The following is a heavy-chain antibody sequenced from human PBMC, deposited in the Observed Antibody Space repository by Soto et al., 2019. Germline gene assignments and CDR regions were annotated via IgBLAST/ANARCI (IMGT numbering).Heavy chain of an antibody. V-gene: IGHV4-30-4*01. D-gene: IGHD3-16*01. J-gene: IGHJ5*02. CDR2: IYHSGNS. CDR3: ARGMAGRLGYWFDP. CDR1: GGSINSDDKY. Sequence: SETLSLTCSVSGGSINSDDKYWSWIRQPPGKGLEWIGYIYHSGNSHYNPSLKSRVTISFDASKNQFSLRLNSVTAADTAVYYCARGMAGRLGYWFDPWGQGTLVTVSS.